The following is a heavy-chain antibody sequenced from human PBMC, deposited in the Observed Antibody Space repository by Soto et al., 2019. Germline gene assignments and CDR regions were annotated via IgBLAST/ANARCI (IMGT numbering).Heavy chain of an antibody. CDR3: ARSALVLKMYVPTMDWFDP. V-gene: IGHV1-2*02. D-gene: IGHD2-8*01. J-gene: IGHJ5*02. CDR2: INPNSGDP. CDR1: GYTFTGYY. Sequence: GASVKVSCKASGYTFTGYYMHWVRQAPGQGLEWMGWINPNSGDPKYAQKFQGRVTMTWDTSISTAYMELSGLRSDDTAVYFCARSALVLKMYVPTMDWFDPWGQGTLVTVSS.